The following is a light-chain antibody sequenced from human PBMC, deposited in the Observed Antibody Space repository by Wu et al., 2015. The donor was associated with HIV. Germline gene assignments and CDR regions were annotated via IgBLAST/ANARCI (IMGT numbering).Light chain of an antibody. J-gene: IGKJ3*01. CDR2: SAS. Sequence: EIVLTQPPGTLSLSPGERATLSCRASQRISSTYLAWYQQKPGQAPRLLIYSASTRATGIPDRFSGTGSGTDFTLTISRLEPEDFAVYYCQQYNDSPPSFTFGPGTKVEYQ. CDR1: QRISSTY. V-gene: IGKV3-20*01. CDR3: QQYNDSPPSFT.